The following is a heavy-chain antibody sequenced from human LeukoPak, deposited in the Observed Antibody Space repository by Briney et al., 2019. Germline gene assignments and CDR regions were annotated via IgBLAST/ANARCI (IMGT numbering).Heavy chain of an antibody. J-gene: IGHJ3*02. Sequence: SVKVPCKASGGNFSSYPISWVRQAPGQGLEWMGVIIPILGTSNYAQEFQGRVTIIADEVTCTAFPELGSLEADDQGVDFRARFGLGYCSSTSCSDAFDIWSQGKMVTVSS. V-gene: IGHV1-69*13. CDR2: IIPILGTS. CDR1: GGNFSSYP. CDR3: ARFGLGYCSSTSCSDAFDI. D-gene: IGHD2-2*01.